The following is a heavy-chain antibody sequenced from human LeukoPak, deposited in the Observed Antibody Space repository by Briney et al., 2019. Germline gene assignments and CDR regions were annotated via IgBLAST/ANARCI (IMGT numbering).Heavy chain of an antibody. CDR2: ITGGGDDT. V-gene: IGHV3-23*01. J-gene: IGHJ3*02. CDR1: GFSFSTYT. CDR3: AKAAVLIGLAAFDT. D-gene: IGHD3-16*01. Sequence: PGGSLRLSCVASGFSFSTYTMSWVRQAPGKGPEWVSAITGGGDDTSYADSVRGRFTVSRDNSKNTLYLQMNSLRAEDTAVYSCAKAAVLIGLAAFDTWGQGTMVTVAS.